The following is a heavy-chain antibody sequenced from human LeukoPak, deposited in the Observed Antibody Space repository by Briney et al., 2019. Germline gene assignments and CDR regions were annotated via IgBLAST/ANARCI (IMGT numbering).Heavy chain of an antibody. CDR2: IKSKTDGGTT. J-gene: IGHJ4*02. CDR1: GFTFSNAW. V-gene: IGHV3-15*01. D-gene: IGHD3-22*01. Sequence: GGSLRLSCAASGFTFSNAWMSWVRQAPGKGLEWVGRIKSKTDGGTTDYAAPVKGRFTISRDDSKNTLYLQMNSLKTEDTAVYYCAKTVYDSNSYYYDFDYWGQGTLVAVSS. CDR3: AKTVYDSNSYYYDFDY.